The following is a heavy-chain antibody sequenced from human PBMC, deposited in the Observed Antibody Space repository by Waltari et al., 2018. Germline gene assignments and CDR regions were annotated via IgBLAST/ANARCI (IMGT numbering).Heavy chain of an antibody. J-gene: IGHJ4*02. D-gene: IGHD2-15*01. CDR3: ARAGRNGYSYLDY. V-gene: IGHV3-21*01. CDR1: GFPFTLPP. CDR2: ISSTGTYT. Sequence: EVNLVESGGGLVRPGGSLRLPCATSGFPFTLPPFTWVRQAPGKGLEWVSLISSTGTYTFYADSVKGRFSISRDNAQTSVYLQVNSLKVEDTAVYYCARAGRNGYSYLDYWGQGTLVTVST.